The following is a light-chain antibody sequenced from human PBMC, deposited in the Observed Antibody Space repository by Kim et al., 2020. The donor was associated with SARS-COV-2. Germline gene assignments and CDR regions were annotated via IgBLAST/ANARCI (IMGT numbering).Light chain of an antibody. J-gene: IGKJ2*01. CDR2: AAS. Sequence: EIVLTQSPDTLSLSPGERVTLSCRASQTVGNNYLAWYQKKPGQAPRLLIYAASNRVTGIPDRFSGSGSGTDFTLTISRLEPEDFAVYHCQQYASPLYTFGQGTKLEI. CDR1: QTVGNNY. V-gene: IGKV3-20*01. CDR3: QQYASPLYT.